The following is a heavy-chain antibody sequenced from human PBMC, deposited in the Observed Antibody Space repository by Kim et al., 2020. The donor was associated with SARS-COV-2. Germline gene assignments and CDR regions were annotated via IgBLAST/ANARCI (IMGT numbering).Heavy chain of an antibody. Sequence: SETLSLTCTVSGGSISSSSYYWGWIRQPPGKGLEWIGSIYYSGSTYYNPSLKSRVTISVDTSKNQFSLKLSSVTAADTAVYYCARQTITIFGVVIMPYYFDYWGQGTLVTVSS. J-gene: IGHJ4*02. CDR3: ARQTITIFGVVIMPYYFDY. V-gene: IGHV4-39*01. D-gene: IGHD3-3*01. CDR2: IYYSGST. CDR1: GGSISSSSYY.